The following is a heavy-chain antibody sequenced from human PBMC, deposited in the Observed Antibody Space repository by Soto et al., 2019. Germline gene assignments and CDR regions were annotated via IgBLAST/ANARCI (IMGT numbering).Heavy chain of an antibody. Sequence: GGSLRLSCAASGFSLSSYGMHWVRQAPGKGLEWVAVIWYDGSNKYYADSVKGRFTTSRDNSKNTLYLQMNSLRAEDTAMYYCARDTGTGTTGNAFDIWGQGTMVTVSS. J-gene: IGHJ3*02. D-gene: IGHD1-7*01. CDR2: IWYDGSNK. V-gene: IGHV3-33*01. CDR3: ARDTGTGTTGNAFDI. CDR1: GFSLSSYG.